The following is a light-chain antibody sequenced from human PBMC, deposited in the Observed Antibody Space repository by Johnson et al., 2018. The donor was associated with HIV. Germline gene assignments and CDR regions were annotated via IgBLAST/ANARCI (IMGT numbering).Light chain of an antibody. Sequence: QSLLTQPPSVSAAPGQTVNISCSGNVSNIESYFVSWYQQLPGAAPTLLIYEDNKRPSGIPDRFSGSKSGATATLGITGLQTGDEADYYCGTWDSSLTSYVFGAGTKVTIL. CDR1: VSNIESYF. J-gene: IGLJ1*01. CDR3: GTWDSSLTSYV. V-gene: IGLV1-51*02. CDR2: EDN.